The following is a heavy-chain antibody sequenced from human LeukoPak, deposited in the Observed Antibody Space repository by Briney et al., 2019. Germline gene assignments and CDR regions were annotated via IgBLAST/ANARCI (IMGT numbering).Heavy chain of an antibody. J-gene: IGHJ6*03. CDR1: GYTFTGYY. CDR3: ARSLTWIQLWLGTPDAYYYYMDV. D-gene: IGHD5-18*01. Sequence: GASVKVSCKASGYTFTGYYMHWVRQAPGQGLEWMGWINPNSGGTNYAQKFQGRLTMTRDTSISTAYMELSRLRSDDTAVYYCARSLTWIQLWLGTPDAYYYYMDVWGKGTTVTVSS. V-gene: IGHV1-2*02. CDR2: INPNSGGT.